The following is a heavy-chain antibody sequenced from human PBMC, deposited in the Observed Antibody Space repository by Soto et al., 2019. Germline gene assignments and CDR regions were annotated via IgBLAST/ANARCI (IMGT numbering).Heavy chain of an antibody. V-gene: IGHV3-74*01. CDR1: GFTFSSYW. CDR2: INSDGSST. J-gene: IGHJ4*02. CDR3: ARERGKAAAVHFDY. D-gene: IGHD6-13*01. Sequence: EVQLVESGGGLVQPGGSLRLSCGASGFTFSSYWMHWVRQAPGKGLVWVSRINSDGSSTSYADSVKGRFTISRDNAKNTLYLQMNSLRAEDTAVYYCARERGKAAAVHFDYWGQGTLVTVSS.